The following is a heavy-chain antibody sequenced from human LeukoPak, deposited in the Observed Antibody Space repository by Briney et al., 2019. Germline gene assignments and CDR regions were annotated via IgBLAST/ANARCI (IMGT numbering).Heavy chain of an antibody. Sequence: GGSLRLSCAAPGFTFSDHYMDWVRQAPGKGLEWVGRTRNKANSYTTEYAASVKGRFTISRDDSKNSLYLQMNSLKTEDTAVYYCARAFRGYSYDFWGQGTLVTVSS. CDR2: TRNKANSYTT. CDR3: ARAFRGYSYDF. D-gene: IGHD5-18*01. J-gene: IGHJ4*02. V-gene: IGHV3-72*01. CDR1: GFTFSDHY.